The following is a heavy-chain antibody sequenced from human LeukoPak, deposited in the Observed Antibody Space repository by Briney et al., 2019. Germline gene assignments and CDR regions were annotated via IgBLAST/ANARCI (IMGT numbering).Heavy chain of an antibody. CDR3: ATVRPDDGSGNSYYRDLHI. Sequence: GGSLRLSCAASEFTVSSYWMNWVRQAPGKGLEWVANIKQVGSETYYVDSVKGRFIISRDTAQNSLYLQMNSLSAEDTAVYYCATVRPDDGSGNSYYRDLHIWGQGTKVTVAS. V-gene: IGHV3-7*01. J-gene: IGHJ3*02. CDR2: IKQVGSET. CDR1: EFTVSSYW. D-gene: IGHD2-2*01.